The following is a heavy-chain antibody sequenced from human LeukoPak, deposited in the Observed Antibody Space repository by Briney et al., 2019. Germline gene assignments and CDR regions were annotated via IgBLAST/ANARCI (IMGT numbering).Heavy chain of an antibody. Sequence: SETLSLTCTVSGGSISSYSWSWIRQPPGKGLEWIGYIYYSGSTNYNPSLKGRVTISVDTSKNQFSLKLSSVTAADTAVYYCARDTVKGWNWFDPWGQGTLVTVSS. CDR2: IYYSGST. J-gene: IGHJ5*02. D-gene: IGHD4-17*01. CDR3: ARDTVKGWNWFDP. V-gene: IGHV4-59*01. CDR1: GGSISSYS.